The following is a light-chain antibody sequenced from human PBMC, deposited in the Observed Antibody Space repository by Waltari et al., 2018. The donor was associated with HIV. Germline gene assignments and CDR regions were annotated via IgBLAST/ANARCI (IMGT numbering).Light chain of an antibody. CDR3: QQYNDNPYT. CDR2: NAS. Sequence: DIQMTQSPSTLSASVGDRITITCRASQSIRRWLAWYQQKPGKAPKLLIYNASSLQSGVPSRFSGRGSGTEFTLTITNLQPDDFATYYCQQYNDNPYTFGQGTKLEIK. J-gene: IGKJ2*01. CDR1: QSIRRW. V-gene: IGKV1-5*03.